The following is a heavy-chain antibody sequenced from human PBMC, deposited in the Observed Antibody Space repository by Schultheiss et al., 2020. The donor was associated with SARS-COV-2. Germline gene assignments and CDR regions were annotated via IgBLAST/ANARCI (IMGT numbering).Heavy chain of an antibody. V-gene: IGHV3-9*01. J-gene: IGHJ4*02. CDR2: ISWNSGSI. Sequence: GGSLRLSCAASGFTFDDYAMHWVRQAPGKGLEWVSGISWNSGSIGYADSVKGRFTISRDNAKNSLFLDMNYLRDDDTAVYYCARHWEWAWDFWGLGTQVTVSS. CDR1: GFTFDDYA. CDR3: ARHWEWAWDF. D-gene: IGHD7-27*01.